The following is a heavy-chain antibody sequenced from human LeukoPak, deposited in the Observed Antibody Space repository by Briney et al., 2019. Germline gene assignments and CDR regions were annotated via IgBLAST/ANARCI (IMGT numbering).Heavy chain of an antibody. CDR3: ASYCTNGVCYRHAFDI. J-gene: IGHJ3*02. V-gene: IGHV1-2*02. CDR1: GYTFTGYY. D-gene: IGHD2-8*01. CDR2: INPNSGST. Sequence: ASVKVSCKASGYTFTGYYRHWVRQAPGQGLEWMGWINPNSGSTNYAQKFQGRITMTRDTSIRTASMAMSRLRSDDTAVYSCASYCTNGVCYRHAFDIWGQGTMVTVSS.